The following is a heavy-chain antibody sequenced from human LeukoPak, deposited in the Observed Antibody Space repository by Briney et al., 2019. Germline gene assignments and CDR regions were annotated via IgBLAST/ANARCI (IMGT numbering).Heavy chain of an antibody. CDR3: AIPPLSGTGSSRPLAEIDV. Sequence: GRSLRLSCAASGFTFGDYAMHWVRQAPGKGLEWVSGISWNSDSIGYADSVKGRFTISRDNARNSLHLQMNSLRAEDTAVYYCAIPPLSGTGSSRPLAEIDVWGQGTTVTVSS. CDR2: ISWNSDSI. J-gene: IGHJ6*02. CDR1: GFTFGDYA. V-gene: IGHV3-9*01. D-gene: IGHD3-10*01.